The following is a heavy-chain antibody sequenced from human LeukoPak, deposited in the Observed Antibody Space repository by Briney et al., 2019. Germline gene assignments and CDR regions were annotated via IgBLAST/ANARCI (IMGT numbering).Heavy chain of an antibody. CDR3: ARRRWAPYCSGGSCHPTSIDY. V-gene: IGHV4-30-4*07. CDR2: IYYSGST. D-gene: IGHD2-15*01. CDR1: GGSISSGGYS. Sequence: SQTLSLTCAVSGGSISSGGYSWSWIRQPPGKGLEWIGYIYYSGSTYYNPSLKSRVTISVDTSKNQFSLKLSSVTAADTAVYYCARRRWAPYCSGGSCHPTSIDYWGQGTLVTVSS. J-gene: IGHJ4*02.